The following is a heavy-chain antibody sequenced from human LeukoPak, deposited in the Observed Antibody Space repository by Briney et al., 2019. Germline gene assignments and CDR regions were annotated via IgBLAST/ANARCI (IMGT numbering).Heavy chain of an antibody. CDR2: INHSGST. CDR1: GGSFSGYY. D-gene: IGHD1-26*01. V-gene: IGHV4-34*01. Sequence: SETLSLTCAVYGGSFSGYYWSWIRQPPGKGLEWIGEINHSGSTNYNPSLKSRVTISVDTSKNQFSLKLSSVTAADTAVYYCARDHRSYYPFGYWGQGTLVTVSS. J-gene: IGHJ4*02. CDR3: ARDHRSYYPFGY.